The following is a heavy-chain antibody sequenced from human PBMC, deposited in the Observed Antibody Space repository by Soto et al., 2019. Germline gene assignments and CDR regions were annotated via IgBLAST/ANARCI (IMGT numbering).Heavy chain of an antibody. CDR1: GFSVSNNH. D-gene: IGHD2-15*01. CDR3: ARDGSGPFGY. V-gene: IGHV3-53*02. J-gene: IGHJ4*01. Sequence: EVQWVETGGGLIQPGGSLRLSCAASGFSVSNNHMSWVRQAPGKGLEWVSLIHIDGNTYYTDAVKGRFTISRDYSKNTLCLQMNNLRAEDTALYYCARDGSGPFGYWGHGTQVTVSS. CDR2: IHIDGNT.